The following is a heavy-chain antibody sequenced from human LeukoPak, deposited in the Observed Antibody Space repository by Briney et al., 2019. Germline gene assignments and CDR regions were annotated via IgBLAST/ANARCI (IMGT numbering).Heavy chain of an antibody. CDR3: ARVYSWSSGLDY. D-gene: IGHD6-19*01. J-gene: IGHJ4*02. V-gene: IGHV1-46*01. CDR1: GYTFTSYG. CDR2: INPSDGST. Sequence: ASVKVSCKASGYTFTSYGISWVRQAPGQGLEWMGIINPSDGSTSYAQKFQGRVTMTRDTSTSTVYMELSSLRSEDTAVYYCARVYSWSSGLDYWGQGTLVTVSS.